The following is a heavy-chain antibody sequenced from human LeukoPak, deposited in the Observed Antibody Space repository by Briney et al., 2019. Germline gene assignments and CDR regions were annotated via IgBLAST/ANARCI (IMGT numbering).Heavy chain of an antibody. Sequence: GGSLRLSCAASRFTFDDYGMSWVRQAPGKGLEWVSSISTSSSYIYYADSVKGRFTISRDNAKNSQYLQMNRLRVEDTAVYYCARVGLDRRGYSGYEAFDYWGQGTLVTVSS. CDR2: ISTSSSYI. V-gene: IGHV3-21*01. CDR1: RFTFDDYG. D-gene: IGHD5-12*01. J-gene: IGHJ4*02. CDR3: ARVGLDRRGYSGYEAFDY.